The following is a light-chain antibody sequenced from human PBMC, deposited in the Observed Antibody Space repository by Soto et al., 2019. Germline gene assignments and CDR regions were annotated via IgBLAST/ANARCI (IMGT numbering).Light chain of an antibody. CDR3: MQALQSPIT. Sequence: IVMTQSPLSLPVTPGEPASISCRSTQSLLHSNGYHYLHWYLQRPGQSPQLLIYLASNRPSGVPDRFSGSGAGTDFTLKISRVEADDVVVYYCMQALQSPITFGQGTRREIK. J-gene: IGKJ5*01. CDR1: QSLLHSNGYHY. V-gene: IGKV2-28*01. CDR2: LAS.